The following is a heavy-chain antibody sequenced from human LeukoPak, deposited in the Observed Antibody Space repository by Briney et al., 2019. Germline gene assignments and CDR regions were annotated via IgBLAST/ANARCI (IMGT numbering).Heavy chain of an antibody. CDR1: GGTFSSYA. Sequence: GASVKVSCKASGGTFSSYAISWVRQAPGQGLEWMGRIISILGIANYAQKFQGRVTITADKSTSTAYMELSSLRSEDTAVYYCASGVLPLGAFDIWGQGTMVTVSS. CDR2: IISILGIA. D-gene: IGHD1-1*01. J-gene: IGHJ3*02. V-gene: IGHV1-69*04. CDR3: ASGVLPLGAFDI.